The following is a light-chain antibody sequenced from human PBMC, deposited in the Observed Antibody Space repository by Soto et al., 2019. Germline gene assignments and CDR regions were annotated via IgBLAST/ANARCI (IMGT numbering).Light chain of an antibody. Sequence: QSVLTQPASVSGSPGQSITISCTGTSSDVGGSNYVSWYQQLPGKAPKLMIYDVSDRPSGVSNRFSGSKSVNTASLTISGLQAEDEADYYCSSYTSSSLYVFGTGTKVTVL. CDR3: SSYTSSSLYV. CDR2: DVS. J-gene: IGLJ1*01. V-gene: IGLV2-14*01. CDR1: SSDVGGSNY.